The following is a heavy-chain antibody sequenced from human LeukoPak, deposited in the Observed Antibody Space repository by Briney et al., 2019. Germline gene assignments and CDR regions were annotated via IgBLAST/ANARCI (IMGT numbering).Heavy chain of an antibody. CDR3: ATPYSGGYQGLDI. Sequence: SETLSLTCTVSGGSISSNKYYWGWIRQPPGKGLEWIGSIYYSGSTYYNPTLKSRVAIFVDTSKNQFSLKLSSVTAADTAVYYCATPYSGGYQGLDIWGQGTMVTVSS. CDR1: GGSISSNKYY. D-gene: IGHD1-26*01. CDR2: IYYSGST. V-gene: IGHV4-39*01. J-gene: IGHJ3*02.